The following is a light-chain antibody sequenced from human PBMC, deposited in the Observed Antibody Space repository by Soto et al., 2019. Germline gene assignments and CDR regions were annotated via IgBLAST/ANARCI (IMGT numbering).Light chain of an antibody. CDR3: AAWDDSLSGYVL. CDR2: RTD. Sequence: QAVVTQPPSASGTPGQGVTISCSGSSSNIGTNYVYWYQQLPGTAPKLLIYRTDQRPSGVPDRFSGSKSGTSASLAISGLRSEDEADYYCAAWDDSLSGYVLFGGGTQLTVL. CDR1: SSNIGTNY. V-gene: IGLV1-47*01. J-gene: IGLJ2*01.